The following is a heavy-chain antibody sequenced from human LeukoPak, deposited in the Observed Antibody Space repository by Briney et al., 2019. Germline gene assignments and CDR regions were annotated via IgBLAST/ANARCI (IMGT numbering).Heavy chain of an antibody. CDR1: GFTFISYA. J-gene: IGHJ3*02. CDR2: IKSKTYGGTT. D-gene: IGHD5-18*01. V-gene: IGHV3-15*01. Sequence: PGGSLRLSCAASGFTFISYAIHWVRQAPGKGLEWVGRIKSKTYGGTTDYAAPVKGRFTISRDDSKNTLYLQMNSLKTEDTAVYYCTTEGRYSYGAINYAFDIWGQGTMVTVSS. CDR3: TTEGRYSYGAINYAFDI.